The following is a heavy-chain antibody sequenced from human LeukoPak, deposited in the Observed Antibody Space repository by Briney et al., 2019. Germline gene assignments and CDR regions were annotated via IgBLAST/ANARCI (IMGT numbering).Heavy chain of an antibody. CDR3: AKDIEPSSGSIGY. Sequence: SGGSLRLSCAASGFTFSSYAMHWVRQAPGKGLEWVAVISYDGSNKYYADSVKGRFTISRDNAKNSLYLQMNSLRAEDTALYYCAKDIEPSSGSIGYWGQGTLVTVSS. D-gene: IGHD6-19*01. J-gene: IGHJ4*02. V-gene: IGHV3-30-3*01. CDR1: GFTFSSYA. CDR2: ISYDGSNK.